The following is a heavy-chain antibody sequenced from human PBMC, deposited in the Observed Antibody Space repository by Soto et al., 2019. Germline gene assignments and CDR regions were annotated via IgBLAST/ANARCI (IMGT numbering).Heavy chain of an antibody. Sequence: QVQLVESGGGVVQPGRSLRLSCAASGFILSTYAMHWVRQAPGKGLEWVAVIWYDGSNKYYVDSVKGRFTISRDNSKNTLYLQMNSLRAEDTALYYCAREIAAAGTSHFDNWGQGTLVTVSS. CDR1: GFILSTYA. CDR3: AREIAAAGTSHFDN. V-gene: IGHV3-33*01. J-gene: IGHJ4*02. D-gene: IGHD6-13*01. CDR2: IWYDGSNK.